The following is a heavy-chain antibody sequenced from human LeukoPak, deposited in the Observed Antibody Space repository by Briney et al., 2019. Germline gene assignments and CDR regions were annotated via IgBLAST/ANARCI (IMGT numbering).Heavy chain of an antibody. CDR1: GGSISSGGYY. V-gene: IGHV4-39*07. D-gene: IGHD5-24*01. CDR2: INHSGST. Sequence: SQTLSLTCTVSGGSISSGGYYWSWIRQPPGKGLEWIGKINHSGSTNYSPSLKSRVTISIDTSKNQFSLKLNSMTAADTAVYYCARGEGARDGYNYEGSFYFDYWGQGTLVTVSS. J-gene: IGHJ4*02. CDR3: ARGEGARDGYNYEGSFYFDY.